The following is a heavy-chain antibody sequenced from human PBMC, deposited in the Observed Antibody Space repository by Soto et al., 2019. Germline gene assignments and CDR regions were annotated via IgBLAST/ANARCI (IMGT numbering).Heavy chain of an antibody. J-gene: IGHJ3*02. CDR1: GGTFSSYT. CDR2: IIPILGIA. V-gene: IGHV1-69*02. Sequence: ASVKVSCKASGGTFSSYTISWVRQAPGQGLEWMGRIIPILGIANYAQKFQGRVTITADKSTSTAYMELSSLRSEDTAVYYCARAGIGSGAFDIWGQGTMVTVSS. CDR3: ARAGIGSGAFDI. D-gene: IGHD1-20*01.